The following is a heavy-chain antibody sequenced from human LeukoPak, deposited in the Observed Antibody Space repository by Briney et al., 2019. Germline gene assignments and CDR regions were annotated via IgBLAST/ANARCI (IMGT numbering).Heavy chain of an antibody. CDR3: ARARITMVRGVPGDWFDP. V-gene: IGHV1-2*04. J-gene: IGHJ5*02. CDR2: INPNSGGT. D-gene: IGHD3-10*01. Sequence: GSVTVSCKASGYTFTGYYMHWVRQAPGQGLEGMGWINPNSGGTNYAQKFQGWVTMTRDTSISTAYMELSRLRSDDTAVYYCARARITMVRGVPGDWFDPWGQGTLVTVSS. CDR1: GYTFTGYY.